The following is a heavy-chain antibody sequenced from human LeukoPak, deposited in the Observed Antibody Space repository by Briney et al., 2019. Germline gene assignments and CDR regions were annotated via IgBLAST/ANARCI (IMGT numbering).Heavy chain of an antibody. J-gene: IGHJ6*03. CDR1: GYTFTSYG. CDR2: MNPNSGNT. CDR3: ARGRQPRVRYYYYYMDV. Sequence: GASVKVSCKASGYTFTSYGISWVRQAPGQGLEWMGWMNPNSGNTGYAQKFQGRGTMTRNTPISTAYKELSSLRSEDTAVYYCARGRQPRVRYYYYYMDVWGKGTTVTVSS. V-gene: IGHV1-8*02. D-gene: IGHD4/OR15-4a*01.